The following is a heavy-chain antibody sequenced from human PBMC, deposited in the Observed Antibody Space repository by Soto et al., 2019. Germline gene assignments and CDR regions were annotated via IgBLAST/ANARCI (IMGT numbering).Heavy chain of an antibody. V-gene: IGHV1-69*13. J-gene: IGHJ5*02. CDR1: GGTFSSYA. CDR2: IIPIFGTA. D-gene: IGHD2-15*01. CDR3: ARESGGGYCSGGSCYFQAGWFDP. Sequence: ASVKVSCKASGGTFSSYAISWVRQAPGQGLEWMGGIIPIFGTANYAQKFQGRVTITADESTSTAYMELSSLRSEDTAVYYCARESGGGYCSGGSCYFQAGWFDPWGQGTLVTVSS.